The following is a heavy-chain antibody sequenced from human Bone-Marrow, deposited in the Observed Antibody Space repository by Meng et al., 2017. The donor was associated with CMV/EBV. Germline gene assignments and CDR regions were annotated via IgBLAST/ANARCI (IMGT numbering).Heavy chain of an antibody. J-gene: IGHJ3*02. D-gene: IGHD1-26*01. CDR1: GGSISGTRYY. CDR3: ARHRYSGSYSGAFDI. Sequence: GSLRLSCTVSGGSISGTRYYWAWIRQSPGKGLEWIGEINHSGSTNYNPSLKSRVTISVDTSKNQFSLKLSSVTAADTAVYYCARHRYSGSYSGAFDIWGQGTMVTVSS. V-gene: IGHV4-39*01. CDR2: INHSGST.